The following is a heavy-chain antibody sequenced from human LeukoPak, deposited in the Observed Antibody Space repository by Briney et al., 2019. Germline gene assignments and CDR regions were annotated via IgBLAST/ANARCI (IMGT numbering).Heavy chain of an antibody. CDR3: VPKLAYFGSASIYITHASSYYGMDV. CDR2: IIPIVGVA. D-gene: IGHD2-21*01. V-gene: IGHV1-69*04. CDR1: GGTFSSYA. J-gene: IGHJ6*01. Sequence: SVKVSCKASGGTFSSYAISWVRQAPGHGLEWMGRIIPIVGVANYAQKFQGRGTSTAAKYTSPASLELSNLRSEDTAVYYCVPKLAYFGSASIYITHASSYYGMDVGRERPTVTVSS.